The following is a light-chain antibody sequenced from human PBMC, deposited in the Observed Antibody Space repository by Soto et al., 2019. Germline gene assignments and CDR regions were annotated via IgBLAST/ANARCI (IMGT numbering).Light chain of an antibody. J-gene: IGLJ1*01. CDR2: EVS. CDR3: SSYTSTSTLVV. Sequence: QSALTQPASVSGSPGQSITISCTGTSSDVGGYNYVSWYQQYPGKAPKLMIYEVSNRPSGISNRFSGSKSGNTASLTISGLQAEYEADYYCSSYTSTSTLVVFGTGTKVTVL. CDR1: SSDVGGYNY. V-gene: IGLV2-14*01.